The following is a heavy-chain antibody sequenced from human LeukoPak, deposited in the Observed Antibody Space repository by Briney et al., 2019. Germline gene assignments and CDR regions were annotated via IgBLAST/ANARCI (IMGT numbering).Heavy chain of an antibody. Sequence: GGSLRLSCAASGFTFSSYWMSWVRQAPGKGLEWVANIKQDGSEKYYVGSVKGRFTISRDNAKNSLYLQMNSLRAEDTAVYYCARYYCSGGSCYYFDYWGQGTLVTVSS. CDR3: ARYYCSGGSCYYFDY. CDR2: IKQDGSEK. CDR1: GFTFSSYW. J-gene: IGHJ4*02. V-gene: IGHV3-7*01. D-gene: IGHD2-15*01.